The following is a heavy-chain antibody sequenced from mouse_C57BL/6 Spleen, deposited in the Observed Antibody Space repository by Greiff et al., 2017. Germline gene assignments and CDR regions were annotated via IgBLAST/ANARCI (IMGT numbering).Heavy chain of an antibody. CDR2: ISSGSSTI. J-gene: IGHJ4*01. Sequence: EVKLMESGGGLVKPGGSLKLSCAASGFTFSDYGMHWVRQAPEKGLEWVAYISSGSSTIYYADTVKGRFAFSRDNAKDTLFLQMTSLRSEVTAMYYCARWDYYAMDYWGQGTSVTVSS. V-gene: IGHV5-17*01. CDR3: ARWDYYAMDY. CDR1: GFTFSDYG.